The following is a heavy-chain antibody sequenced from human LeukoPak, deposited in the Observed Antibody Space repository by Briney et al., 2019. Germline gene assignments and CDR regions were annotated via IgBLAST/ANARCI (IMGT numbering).Heavy chain of an antibody. CDR2: IGAYNGNT. V-gene: IGHV1-18*01. J-gene: IGHJ6*02. CDR1: GYTFTSYG. CDR3: ARDIEVLWFGEHSYGMDV. Sequence: GASVNVSCKASGYTFTSYGISWVRQAPGQGLEWMGWIGAYNGNTNYAQKLQGRVTMTTDTSTSTAYMELRSLRSDDTAVYYCARDIEVLWFGEHSYGMDVWGQGTTVTVSS. D-gene: IGHD3-10*01.